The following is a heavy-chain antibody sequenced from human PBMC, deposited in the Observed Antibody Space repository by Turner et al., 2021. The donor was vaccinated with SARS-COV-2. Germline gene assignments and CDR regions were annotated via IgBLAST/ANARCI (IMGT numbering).Heavy chain of an antibody. CDR2: IRYDGSNK. V-gene: IGHV3-33*01. D-gene: IGHD3-22*01. CDR1: GFTFSSYG. Sequence: VQLVESGGGVVQPGRSLRLSCAASGFTFSSYGMHWVRQAPGKGLEWVAGIRYDGSNKYYADSVKGRFTISRDNSKNTLYLQMNSLRAEDTAVYYCAREAYYYSSGAFDYWGQGTLVTVSS. J-gene: IGHJ4*02. CDR3: AREAYYYSSGAFDY.